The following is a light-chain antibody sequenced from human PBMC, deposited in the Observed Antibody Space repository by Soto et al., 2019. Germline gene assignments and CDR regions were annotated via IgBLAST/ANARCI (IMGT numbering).Light chain of an antibody. V-gene: IGKV3-11*01. J-gene: IGKJ4*01. CDR1: QSVSTH. CDR2: DSF. CDR3: QQRGGWPLT. Sequence: EIVLTQSPATLSLSPGKRATLSCRASQSVSTHVAWYQQKPGQAPRLLIYDSFNRATGIPARFSGSGSETDFTLTISSLEPEDFAIYYCQQRGGWPLTFGGGTRVEIK.